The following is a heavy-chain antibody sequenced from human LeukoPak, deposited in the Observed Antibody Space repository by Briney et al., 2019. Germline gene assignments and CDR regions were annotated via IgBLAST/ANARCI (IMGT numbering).Heavy chain of an antibody. D-gene: IGHD3-10*01. CDR1: GGSFSGYY. J-gene: IGHJ5*02. Sequence: SETLSLTCAVYGGSFSGYYWSWIRQPPGKGLEWIGEINHSGSTNYNPSLKSRVTISVDTSKNQFSLKLSSVTAADTAVYYCARGPITMVRGVIIRLPNWFDPWGQGTLVTVSS. CDR3: ARGPITMVRGVIIRLPNWFDP. CDR2: INHSGST. V-gene: IGHV4-34*01.